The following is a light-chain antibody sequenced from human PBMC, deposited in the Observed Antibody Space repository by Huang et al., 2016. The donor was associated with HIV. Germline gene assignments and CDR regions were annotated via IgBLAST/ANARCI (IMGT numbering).Light chain of an antibody. Sequence: ETVLTQSPVTLSMSPGERVTLSCRASQSVNSTLAWYQHKPGQAPRLLIYRASSRATGIPARFTGSGSWTEFTLTISSLQSEDFAVYFCQQYDKWPLSFAGGTKVEIK. CDR3: QQYDKWPLS. CDR1: QSVNST. CDR2: RAS. V-gene: IGKV3-15*01. J-gene: IGKJ4*01.